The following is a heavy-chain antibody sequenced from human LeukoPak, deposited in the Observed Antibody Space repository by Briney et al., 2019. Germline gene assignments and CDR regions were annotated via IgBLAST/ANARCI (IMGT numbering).Heavy chain of an antibody. J-gene: IGHJ4*02. CDR3: ARGVNYLDY. D-gene: IGHD4-23*01. V-gene: IGHV6-1*01. Sequence: SPTLSLTFAISGDSVSISSTGWNWIRQSPSRGLEWLGRTYYRPKWYYDYAASVKSPMSVNTDTSENQFSLHLNSVTPEDTAVYFCARGVNYLDYWGLGTLVTVSS. CDR1: GDSVSISSTG. CDR2: TYYRPKWYY.